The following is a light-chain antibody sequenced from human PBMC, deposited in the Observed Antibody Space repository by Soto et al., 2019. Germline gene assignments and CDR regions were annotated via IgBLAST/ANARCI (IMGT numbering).Light chain of an antibody. CDR2: KAS. CDR3: QDSNSYSEG. Sequence: DTQPPQRRPTLSVSVKHRVTITCRASQTISSWLAWYQQKPGKAPKLLIYKASTLKSGVPSRFSGSGSGTEFTLTISSLQPDDFATYYCQDSNSYSEGFAEGTKVDIK. V-gene: IGKV1-5*03. CDR1: QTISSW. J-gene: IGKJ1*01.